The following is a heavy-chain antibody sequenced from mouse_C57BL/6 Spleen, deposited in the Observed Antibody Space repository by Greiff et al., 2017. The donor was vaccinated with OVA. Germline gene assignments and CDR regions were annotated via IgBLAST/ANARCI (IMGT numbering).Heavy chain of an antibody. V-gene: IGHV1-26*01. CDR2: INPNNGGT. D-gene: IGHD2-4*01. CDR3: AIYYDYDWFAY. J-gene: IGHJ3*01. Sequence: EVQLQQSGPELVKPGASVKISCKASGYTFTDYYMNWVKQSHGKSLEWIGDINPNNGGTSYNQKFKGKATLTVDKSSSTAYMELRSLTSEDSAVYYCAIYYDYDWFAYWGQGTLVTVSA. CDR1: GYTFTDYY.